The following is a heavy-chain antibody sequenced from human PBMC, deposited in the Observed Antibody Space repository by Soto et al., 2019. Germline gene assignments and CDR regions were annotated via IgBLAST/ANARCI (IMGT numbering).Heavy chain of an antibody. V-gene: IGHV4-39*02. J-gene: IGHJ4*02. CDR3: ARYCTGNSCYGGAAMTGDYFDY. D-gene: IGHD2-8*02. Sequence: QLQLQESGPGLVKPSETLSLTCTVSGDSISSSYYYWAWLRQPPGKGLEWIGSLHYSGSSHYNPSLKSRVTMSVDTSKNPLSLRLSSVTAADTAVYYCARYCTGNSCYGGAAMTGDYFDYWGQGTLVTVSS. CDR2: LHYSGSS. CDR1: GDSISSSYYY.